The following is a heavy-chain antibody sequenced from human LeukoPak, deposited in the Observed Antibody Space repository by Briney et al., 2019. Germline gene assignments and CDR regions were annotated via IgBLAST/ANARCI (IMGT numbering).Heavy chain of an antibody. CDR2: IRSKANSYAT. J-gene: IGHJ6*03. V-gene: IGHV3-73*01. CDR3: TRLKYYYYYMDV. CDR1: GFTFSNAW. Sequence: GGPLRLSCAASGFTFSNAWMSWVRQAPGKGLEWVGRIRSKANSYATAYAASVKGRFTISRDDSKNTAYLQMNSLKTEDTAVYYCTRLKYYYYYMDVWGKGTTVTVSS.